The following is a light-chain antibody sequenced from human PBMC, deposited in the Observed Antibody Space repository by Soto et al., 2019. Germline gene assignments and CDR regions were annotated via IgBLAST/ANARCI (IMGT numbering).Light chain of an antibody. CDR3: QQYKSWPPIT. CDR1: QSVSSY. J-gene: IGKJ5*01. Sequence: EIVLTQSPATLSLSPGERATLSCRVSQSVSSYLAWYQQKPGQAPRLLIYGASTRASGIPARFSGSGSGTEFTLTISSLKSEDYAVYYCQQYKSWPPITFGQGTRLEIK. CDR2: GAS. V-gene: IGKV3D-15*01.